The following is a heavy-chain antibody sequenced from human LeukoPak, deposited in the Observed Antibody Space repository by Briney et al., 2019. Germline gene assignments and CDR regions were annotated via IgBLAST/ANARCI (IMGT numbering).Heavy chain of an antibody. V-gene: IGHV4-61*01. CDR3: ARSTRSWFDP. CDR2: IYYSGST. Sequence: PSQTLSLTCTVSGGSISSGSYYWNWIRQPPGKGLEWIGYIYYSGSTNYNPSLKSRVTISVETSNNQFSLKLSSLTAADTAVYYCARSTRSWFDPWGQGTLVTVSS. CDR1: GGSISSGSYY. J-gene: IGHJ5*02. D-gene: IGHD3-10*01.